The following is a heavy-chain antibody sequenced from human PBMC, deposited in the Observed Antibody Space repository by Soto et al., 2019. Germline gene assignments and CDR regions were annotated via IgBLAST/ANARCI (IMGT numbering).Heavy chain of an antibody. CDR1: VGRVPGNTEA. CDR3: ARVAVAGTRRDH. Sequence: LLLTLDVSVGRVPGNTEAWHWRRECPSRGLEWLGRTYYRSKWYNDYAVSVKSRITINPDTSKNQFSLQLNSVNTEDPAVYYSARVAVAGTRRDHWGQGTLGTVSS. J-gene: IGHJ4*02. V-gene: IGHV6-1*01. D-gene: IGHD6-19*01. CDR2: TYYRSKWYN.